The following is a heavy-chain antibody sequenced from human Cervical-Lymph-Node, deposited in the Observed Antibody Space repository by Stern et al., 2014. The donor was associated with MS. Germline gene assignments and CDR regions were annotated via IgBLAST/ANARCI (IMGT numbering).Heavy chain of an antibody. Sequence: QLQLQESGPGLVKPSETLSLTCTVSGGSLRSYYWNWIRQAPGKGLEWLGVIFHTGTVNYNPSLPSRVAMSVDTSKNQFSLTVSSVTAADTAVYYCAREGEYCSGSRCYPFLDYWGQGTLVTVSS. V-gene: IGHV4-59*01. CDR1: GGSLRSYY. J-gene: IGHJ4*02. D-gene: IGHD2-15*01. CDR3: AREGEYCSGSRCYPFLDY. CDR2: IFHTGTV.